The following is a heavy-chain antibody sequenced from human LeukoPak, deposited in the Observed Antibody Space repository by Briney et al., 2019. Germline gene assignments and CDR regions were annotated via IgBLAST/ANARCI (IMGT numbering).Heavy chain of an antibody. Sequence: GGSLRLSCAASGFTFSNYGMHWVRQVPGKGLEWVAFIRYDGSSEYYADSVKGRFTISRDNSKNTLYLQMNSLRAEDTAVYYCATISPMYYYDSSGSSWRDYWGQGTLVTVSS. CDR2: IRYDGSSE. CDR3: ATISPMYYYDSSGSSWRDY. V-gene: IGHV3-30*02. CDR1: GFTFSNYG. J-gene: IGHJ4*02. D-gene: IGHD3-22*01.